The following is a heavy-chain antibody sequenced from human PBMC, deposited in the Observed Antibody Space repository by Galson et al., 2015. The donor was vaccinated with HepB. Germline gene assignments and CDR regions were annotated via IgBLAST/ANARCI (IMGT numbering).Heavy chain of an antibody. D-gene: IGHD2-2*01. CDR3: ARVKLCTSCYRTPRTQPYFYYGMDV. Sequence: SLRLSCAASGFTFSSYSMNWVRQAPGKGLEWVSYISSSSSTIYYADSVKGRFTISRDNAKNSLYLQMNSLRAEDMAVYYCARVKLCTSCYRTPRTQPYFYYGMDVWGQGTTVTVSS. J-gene: IGHJ6*02. CDR1: GFTFSSYS. V-gene: IGHV3-48*01. CDR2: ISSSSSTI.